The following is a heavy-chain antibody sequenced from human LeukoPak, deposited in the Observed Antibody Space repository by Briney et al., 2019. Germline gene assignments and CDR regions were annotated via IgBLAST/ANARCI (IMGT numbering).Heavy chain of an antibody. CDR3: AREAEPILATVGTEGFDP. J-gene: IGHJ5*02. CDR1: GYTFSGYY. CDR2: INPNSGGT. Sequence: GASVKVSCKASGYTFSGYYMHWVRQAPGQGLEWMGWINPNSGGTNYAQKFQGRVTMTRDTSISTAYMELSRLRSDDTAVYYCAREAEPILATVGTEGFDPWGQGTLVTVSS. D-gene: IGHD4-23*01. V-gene: IGHV1-2*02.